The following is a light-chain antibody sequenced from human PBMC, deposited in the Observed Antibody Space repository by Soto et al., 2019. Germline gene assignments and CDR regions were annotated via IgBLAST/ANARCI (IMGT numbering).Light chain of an antibody. Sequence: SALTQPASVSGSPGQSITISCTGSSSDVGDYDFVSWYQQHPGKAPKLIIYEVSDRPSGVSNRFSGSKSGNTASLTISGLQAEDDAHYYCSSFTSTSTLVVFGGGTQLTVL. V-gene: IGLV2-14*01. CDR2: EVS. J-gene: IGLJ2*01. CDR3: SSFTSTSTLVV. CDR1: SSDVGDYDF.